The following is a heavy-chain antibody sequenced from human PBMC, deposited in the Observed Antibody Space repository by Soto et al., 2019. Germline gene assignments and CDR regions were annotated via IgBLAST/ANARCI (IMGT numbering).Heavy chain of an antibody. V-gene: IGHV3-23*01. D-gene: IGHD3-10*01. Sequence: GSLRLSCAASGFTFSNYGMHWVRQAPGKGLEWVSAISGSGGSTYYADSVKGRFTISRDNSKNTLYLQMNSLRAEDTAVYYCAKHGGLYYGSGSSNYYYYGMDVWGQGTTVTVSS. CDR3: AKHGGLYYGSGSSNYYYYGMDV. CDR1: GFTFSNYG. CDR2: ISGSGGST. J-gene: IGHJ6*02.